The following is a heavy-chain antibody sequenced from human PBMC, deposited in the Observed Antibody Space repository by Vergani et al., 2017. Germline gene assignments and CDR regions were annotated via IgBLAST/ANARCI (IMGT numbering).Heavy chain of an antibody. Sequence: EVQLVESGGGLVQPGGSLRLSCAASGFTFNSYEMNGVRQAPGKGLEWISYISSSGNTVYYTESVKGRFTISRDNAKNSLYLQMNGLRAEDTAIYYCTRETRREPHDYWGQGTLVTVSS. D-gene: IGHD1-14*01. CDR2: ISSSGNTV. CDR1: GFTFNSYE. CDR3: TRETRREPHDY. V-gene: IGHV3-48*03. J-gene: IGHJ4*02.